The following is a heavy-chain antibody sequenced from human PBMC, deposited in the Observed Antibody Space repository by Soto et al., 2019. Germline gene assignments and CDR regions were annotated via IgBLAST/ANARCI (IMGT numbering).Heavy chain of an antibody. Sequence: GESLKISCKGSGYSFTIYWIGWVRQMPGKGLEWMGIIYPGDSDTRYSPSFQGQVTISADKSISTAYLQWSSLKASDTAMYYCARHYYGSGSYLSPYYYYGMDVWGQGTTVTVSS. CDR1: GYSFTIYW. D-gene: IGHD3-10*01. CDR3: ARHYYGSGSYLSPYYYYGMDV. V-gene: IGHV5-51*01. J-gene: IGHJ6*02. CDR2: IYPGDSDT.